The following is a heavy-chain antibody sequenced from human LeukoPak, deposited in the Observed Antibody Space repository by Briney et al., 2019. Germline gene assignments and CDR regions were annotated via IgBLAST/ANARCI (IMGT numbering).Heavy chain of an antibody. Sequence: ASVKVSCKASGYTFSAYYMHWARQAPGQGLGWMGWINPNSGGTNYAQKFQGRVTMTRDTSISTAYMELTRLRSDDTAVYYCARLNEMTTVRFGDYWGQGTLVTVSS. CDR2: INPNSGGT. D-gene: IGHD5-24*01. V-gene: IGHV1-2*02. CDR1: GYTFSAYY. J-gene: IGHJ4*02. CDR3: ARLNEMTTVRFGDY.